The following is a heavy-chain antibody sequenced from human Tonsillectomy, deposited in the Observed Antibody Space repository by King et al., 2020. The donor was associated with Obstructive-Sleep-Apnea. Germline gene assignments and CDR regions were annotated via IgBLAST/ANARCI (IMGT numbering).Heavy chain of an antibody. D-gene: IGHD3-22*01. V-gene: IGHV4-59*08. CDR3: ARRGDYYDSSAYVDWFDP. CDR1: GGSISSYY. CDR2: IVYSGSP. J-gene: IGHJ5*02. Sequence: QLQESGPGLVKPSETLSLTCTVSGGSISSYYWSWIRPPPGKGLEWSGDIVYSGSPHYHPSLKSRVTISVDTSKNQFSRKLCSVTAADTAVYYCARRGDYYDSSAYVDWFDPWGQGNLVTVSS.